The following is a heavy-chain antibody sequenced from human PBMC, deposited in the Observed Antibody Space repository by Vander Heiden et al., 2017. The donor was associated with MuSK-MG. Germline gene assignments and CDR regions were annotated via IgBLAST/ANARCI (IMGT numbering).Heavy chain of an antibody. J-gene: IGHJ4*02. V-gene: IGHV3-74*01. D-gene: IGHD5-18*01. Sequence: VRGRFTVSRDNAKNTLYLQMNTLRAEDTAVYYCARESDRATGDYWGQGTLVTVSS. CDR3: ARESDRATGDY.